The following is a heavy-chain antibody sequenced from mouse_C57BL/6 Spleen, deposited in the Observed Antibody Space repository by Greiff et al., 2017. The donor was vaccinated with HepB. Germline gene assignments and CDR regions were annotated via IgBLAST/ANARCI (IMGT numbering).Heavy chain of an antibody. CDR1: GYTFTSYG. CDR2: IYPRSGNT. J-gene: IGHJ2*01. V-gene: IGHV1-81*01. CDR3: AREGTTVVAKGYFDY. D-gene: IGHD1-1*01. Sequence: VQLQQSGAELARPGASVKLSCKASGYTFTSYGISWVKQRTGQGLEWIGEIYPRSGNTYYNEKFKGKATLTADKSSSTAYMELRSLTSEDSAVYFCAREGTTVVAKGYFDYWGQGTTLTVSS.